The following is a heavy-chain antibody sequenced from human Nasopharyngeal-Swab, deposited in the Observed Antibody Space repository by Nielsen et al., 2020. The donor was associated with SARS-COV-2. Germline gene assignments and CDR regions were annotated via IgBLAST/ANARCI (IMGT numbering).Heavy chain of an antibody. Sequence: SVKVSCKASGFTFTSSAVRWVRQARGQRLEWIGWIVVGSGNTNYAQKFQERVTITRDMSTSTAYMELSSLRSEDTAVYYCAAAISSSWYHYYYYGMDIWGQGTTVTVSS. V-gene: IGHV1-58*01. J-gene: IGHJ6*02. CDR3: AAAISSSWYHYYYYGMDI. D-gene: IGHD6-13*01. CDR1: GFTFTSSA. CDR2: IVVGSGNT.